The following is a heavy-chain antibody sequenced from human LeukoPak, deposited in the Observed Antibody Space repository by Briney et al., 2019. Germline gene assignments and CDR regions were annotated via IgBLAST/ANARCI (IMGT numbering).Heavy chain of an antibody. CDR3: ARGTTIFGVVQYYYYYMDV. V-gene: IGHV4-59*01. CDR1: GGSISSYY. D-gene: IGHD3-3*01. Sequence: PSETLSLTCTVSGGSISSYYWSWIRQPPGKGLEWIGYIYYSGSTNYNPSLKSRVTISVDTSKNQFSLKLSSVTAADTAVYYCARGTTIFGVVQYYYYYMDVWGKGTTVTVSS. J-gene: IGHJ6*03. CDR2: IYYSGST.